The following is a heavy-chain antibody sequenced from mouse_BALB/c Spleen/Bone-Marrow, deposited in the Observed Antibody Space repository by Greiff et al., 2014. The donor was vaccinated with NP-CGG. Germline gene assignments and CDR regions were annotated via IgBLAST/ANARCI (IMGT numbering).Heavy chain of an antibody. CDR1: GYSFTGYF. D-gene: IGHD1-2*01. Sequence: VQLQQPGPELVKPGASVKISCKASGYSFTGYFMNWVMQSHGKSLEWIGRINPYNGDTFYNQKFKGKATLTVDKSSSTAHMELRSLAPEDSAVYYCASSFITTAYYFDYWGQGTTLTVSS. CDR2: INPYNGDT. V-gene: IGHV1-20*02. CDR3: ASSFITTAYYFDY. J-gene: IGHJ2*01.